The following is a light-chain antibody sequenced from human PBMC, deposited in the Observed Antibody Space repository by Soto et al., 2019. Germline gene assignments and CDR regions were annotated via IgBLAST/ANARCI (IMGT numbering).Light chain of an antibody. CDR1: SIGIKG. J-gene: IGLJ2*01. CDR2: DDS. V-gene: IGLV3-21*02. Sequence: SYELTQPPSVTVAPGQTARIACGSTSIGIKGVYWYQQKPGQAPVLVVSDDSDRPSGIPERFSGSKSGNTATLTISGTQAMDEADYYCQAWDSSTVVFGGGTKLTVL. CDR3: QAWDSSTVV.